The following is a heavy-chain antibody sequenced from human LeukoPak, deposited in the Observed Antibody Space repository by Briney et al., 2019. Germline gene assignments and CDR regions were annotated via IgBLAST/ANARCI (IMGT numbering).Heavy chain of an antibody. CDR2: IGSSGSTI. V-gene: IGHV3-11*01. Sequence: GGSLRLSCAASGLTFSDYYMSWIRQAPGKGLEWVSYIGSSGSTIYYADSVKGRFTISRDNAKNSLYLQMNSLRAEDTAVYCCARDRYVGATTAGDSDSWGQGTLVTVSS. D-gene: IGHD1-26*01. J-gene: IGHJ4*02. CDR3: ARDRYVGATTAGDSDS. CDR1: GLTFSDYY.